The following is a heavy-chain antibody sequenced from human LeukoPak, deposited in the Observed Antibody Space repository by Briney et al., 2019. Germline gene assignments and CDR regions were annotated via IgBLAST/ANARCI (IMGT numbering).Heavy chain of an antibody. CDR3: ARDKGSGWSYYYGMDV. CDR1: GFTFSSYE. V-gene: IGHV3-48*03. CDR2: ISSSGSTI. D-gene: IGHD6-19*01. J-gene: IGHJ6*02. Sequence: GGSLRLSCAAPGFTFSSYEMNWVRQAPGKGLEWVSYISSSGSTIYYADSVKGRFTISRDNAKNSLYLQMNSLRAEDTAVYYCARDKGSGWSYYYGMDVWGQGTTVTVSS.